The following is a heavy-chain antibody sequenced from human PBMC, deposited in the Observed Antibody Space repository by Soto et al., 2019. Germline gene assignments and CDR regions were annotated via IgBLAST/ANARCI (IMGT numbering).Heavy chain of an antibody. D-gene: IGHD6-19*01. CDR1: GYTFTSYG. Sequence: QVQLVQSGAEVKKPGASVKVSCKASGYTFTSYGISWVRQAPGQGLEWMGWISAYNGNTNYAQKLQGRVTMTTDTYTSTAYAERRGIRSDDTAVYYSARDSAVAALDPWGQGTLVTVSS. J-gene: IGHJ5*02. CDR3: ARDSAVAALDP. V-gene: IGHV1-18*01. CDR2: ISAYNGNT.